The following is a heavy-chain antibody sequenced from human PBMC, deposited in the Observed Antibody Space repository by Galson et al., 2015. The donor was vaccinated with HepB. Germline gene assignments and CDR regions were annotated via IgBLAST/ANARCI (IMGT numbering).Heavy chain of an antibody. J-gene: IGHJ3*02. Sequence: SLGLSCAASGFTFSDYYMSWIRQAPGKGLEWVSYISSSSSYANYADSVKGRFTISRDNAKNSLYLQMNSLRAEDTAVYYCARGITFGGVINAFDIWGQGTMVTVSS. CDR3: ARGITFGGVINAFDI. V-gene: IGHV3-11*03. CDR2: ISSSSSYA. D-gene: IGHD3-16*02. CDR1: GFTFSDYY.